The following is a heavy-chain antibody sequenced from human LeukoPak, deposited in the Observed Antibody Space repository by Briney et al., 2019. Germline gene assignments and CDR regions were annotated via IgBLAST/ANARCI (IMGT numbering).Heavy chain of an antibody. D-gene: IGHD6-13*01. J-gene: IGHJ4*02. CDR1: GFTFSSYG. CDR2: ISYGGSNK. Sequence: PGGSLRLSCAASGFTFSSYGMHWVRQAPGKGLEWVAVISYGGSNKYYADSVKGRFTISRDNSKNTLYLQMNSLRAEDTAVYYCAKDNKRYSRFHLDYWGQGTLVTVSS. CDR3: AKDNKRYSRFHLDY. V-gene: IGHV3-30*18.